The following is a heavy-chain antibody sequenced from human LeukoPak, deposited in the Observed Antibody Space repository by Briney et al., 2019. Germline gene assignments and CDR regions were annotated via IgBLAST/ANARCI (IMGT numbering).Heavy chain of an antibody. J-gene: IGHJ3*02. V-gene: IGHV4-61*02. CDR3: ARGPYSYDSSGAFDI. D-gene: IGHD3-22*01. Sequence: SETLSLTCTVSGDSTSSGDYYWSWIRQPAGKGLEWIGRTSSSGSTNYNPSLKSRVTISVDTSKNQFSLKLSSVTAADTAVYFCARGPYSYDSSGAFDIWGQGTMVTVSS. CDR2: TSSSGST. CDR1: GDSTSSGDYY.